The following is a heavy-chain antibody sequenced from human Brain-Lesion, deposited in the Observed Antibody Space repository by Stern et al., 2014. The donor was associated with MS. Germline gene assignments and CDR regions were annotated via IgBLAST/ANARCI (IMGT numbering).Heavy chain of an antibody. CDR3: ARHDSVPRPSQLYSARDRGPGYFDY. CDR2: SGFT. D-gene: IGHD1-26*01. CDR1: GGSISSSTYY. V-gene: IGHV4-39*01. Sequence: VQLVESGPGLVKPSETLSLTCTVSGGSISSSTYYWAWIRQPPGKGLEWIGNSGFTYYNPSLKSRVTISVDMSKNQFSLKLSSVTAADTAIYYCARHDSVPRPSQLYSARDRGPGYFDYWGQGTLVTVSS. J-gene: IGHJ4*02.